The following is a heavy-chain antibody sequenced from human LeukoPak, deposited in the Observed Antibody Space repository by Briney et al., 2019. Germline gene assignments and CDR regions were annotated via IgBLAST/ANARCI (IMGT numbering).Heavy chain of an antibody. CDR1: GGTFSSYA. D-gene: IGHD5-18*01. CDR3: ARGRYSYGHYYYYMDV. Sequence: ASVKVSCKASGGTFSSYAISWVRQAPGQGLEWMGGIISIFGTANYAQKFQGRVTITTDESTSTAYMELSSLRSEDTAVYYCARGRYSYGHYYYYMDVWGKGTTVTVSS. J-gene: IGHJ6*03. V-gene: IGHV1-69*05. CDR2: IISIFGTA.